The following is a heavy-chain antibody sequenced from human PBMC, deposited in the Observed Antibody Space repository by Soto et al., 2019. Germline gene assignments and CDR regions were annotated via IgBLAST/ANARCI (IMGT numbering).Heavy chain of an antibody. J-gene: IGHJ4*02. Sequence: ASVKVSCKVSGYTLTELSMHWVRQAPGKGLEWMGGFDPEDGETIYAQKFQGRVTMTEDTSTDTAYMELSSLRSEDTAVYYCATLEYSGSYENFDYWGQGTLVTVSS. CDR1: GYTLTELS. CDR2: FDPEDGET. V-gene: IGHV1-24*01. CDR3: ATLEYSGSYENFDY. D-gene: IGHD1-26*01.